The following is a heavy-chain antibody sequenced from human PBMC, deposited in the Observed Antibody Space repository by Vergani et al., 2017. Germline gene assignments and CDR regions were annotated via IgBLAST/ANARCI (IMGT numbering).Heavy chain of an antibody. CDR3: AKVVRYGGHPYFDY. J-gene: IGHJ4*02. D-gene: IGHD1-26*01. CDR2: IRYDGSNK. CDR1: GFTFSSYG. V-gene: IGHV3-30*02. Sequence: QVQLVESGGGVVQPGGSLRLSCAASGFTFSSYGMHWVRQAPGKGLEWVAFIRYDGSNKYYADSVKGRFTISRDNSKNTLYLQMNSLRAEDTAVYYCAKVVRYGGHPYFDYWGQGTLVTVSS.